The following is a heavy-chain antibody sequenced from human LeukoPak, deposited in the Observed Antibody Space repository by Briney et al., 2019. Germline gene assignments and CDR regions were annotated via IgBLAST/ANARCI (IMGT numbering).Heavy chain of an antibody. CDR2: IYPDDSET. CDR3: ARLKTGVGLDY. Sequence: KNGESLKISCKASGYRFTTDYIGWVRQMPGKGLEWMGIIYPDDSETNYSPSFQGQVSMSVDKSITTAYLQWSSLKASDTAMYYCARLKTGVGLDYWGQGTLVTVSS. D-gene: IGHD7-27*01. V-gene: IGHV5-51*01. J-gene: IGHJ4*02. CDR1: GYRFTTDY.